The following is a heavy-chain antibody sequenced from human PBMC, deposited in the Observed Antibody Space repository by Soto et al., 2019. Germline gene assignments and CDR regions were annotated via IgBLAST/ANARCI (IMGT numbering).Heavy chain of an antibody. D-gene: IGHD2-2*01. Sequence: LGESLKISCKGSGYSFTSYWIGWVRQMPGKGLEWMGIIYPGDSDTRYSPSFQGQVTISADKSISTAYLQWSSLKASDTAMYYCARSPYCSSTSCYFPSYYYYYMDVWGKGTTVTAP. V-gene: IGHV5-51*01. CDR2: IYPGDSDT. CDR1: GYSFTSYW. CDR3: ARSPYCSSTSCYFPSYYYYYMDV. J-gene: IGHJ6*03.